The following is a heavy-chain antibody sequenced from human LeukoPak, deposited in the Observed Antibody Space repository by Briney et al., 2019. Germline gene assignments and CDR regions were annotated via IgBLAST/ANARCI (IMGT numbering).Heavy chain of an antibody. CDR1: GFTFSTYT. V-gene: IGHV3-21*01. D-gene: IGHD2-2*01. CDR3: ARGYQRPDY. CDR2: ISSSSNNI. Sequence: GSLRLSCAASGFTFSTYTLNWVRQAPGKGLEWVSSISSSSNNINYADSVKGRFTISRDNAMNSVHLQMNSLRVEDTAVYYCARGYQRPDYWGQGTLITVSS. J-gene: IGHJ4*02.